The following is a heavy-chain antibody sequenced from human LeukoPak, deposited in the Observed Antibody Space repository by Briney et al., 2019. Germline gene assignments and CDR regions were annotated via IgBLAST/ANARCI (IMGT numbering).Heavy chain of an antibody. CDR1: GYTFTSYY. J-gene: IGHJ3*02. CDR3: ARVVGYYDSSGYHDAFEI. CDR2: INPSGGST. Sequence: ASVKVSCKASGYTFTSYYIHWVRQAPGQGFEWMGIINPSGGSTSYAQKFQGRVTMTRDTFTSTVYMELSSLRSEDTAVYYCARVVGYYDSSGYHDAFEIWGQGTMVTVSS. D-gene: IGHD3-22*01. V-gene: IGHV1-46*01.